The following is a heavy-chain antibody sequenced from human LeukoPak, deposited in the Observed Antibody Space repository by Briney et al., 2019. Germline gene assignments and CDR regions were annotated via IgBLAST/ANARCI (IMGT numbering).Heavy chain of an antibody. V-gene: IGHV1-8*01. D-gene: IGHD5-12*01. CDR2: MNPNSGNT. Sequence: ASEKVSCKASGYTFTSYDINWVRQATGQGLEWMGWMNPNSGNTGYAQKFQGRVTMTRNTSISTAYMELSSLRSEDTAVYYCARVSDSGYDGTFDYWGQGTLVTVSS. CDR3: ARVSDSGYDGTFDY. CDR1: GYTFTSYD. J-gene: IGHJ4*02.